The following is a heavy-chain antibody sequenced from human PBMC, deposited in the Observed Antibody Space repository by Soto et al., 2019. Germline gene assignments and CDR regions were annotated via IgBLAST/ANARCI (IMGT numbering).Heavy chain of an antibody. CDR3: XXXRXGSISSWCFDH. D-gene: IGHD6-13*01. CDR2: ITNGVGIT. CDR1: GFTFSGYA. J-gene: IGHJ4*02. Sequence: EVQLLESGGGLVQPGGSLRLSCAASGFTFSGYAMSWVRQAPGKGLEWVSVITNGVGITNYADSVKGRFTISKDNSKXXXXXXXXXXXXXXXXXXXXXXXRXGSISSWCFDHWGQGTLVTVSS. V-gene: IGHV3-23*01.